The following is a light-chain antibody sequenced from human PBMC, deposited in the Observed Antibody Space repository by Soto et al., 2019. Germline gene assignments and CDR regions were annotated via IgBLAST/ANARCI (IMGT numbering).Light chain of an antibody. CDR1: LPISNY. J-gene: IGKJ4*01. CDR3: QQYKKWPLT. Sequence: DIQMTQSPSSLSASVGDRVTITCRASLPISNYLAWSQQKPGKIPNLLIYGASTRATGIPARFSGSGSGTEFTLTISSLQSEDFAVYYCQQYKKWPLTFGGGTKVDNK. V-gene: IGKV1-27*01. CDR2: GAS.